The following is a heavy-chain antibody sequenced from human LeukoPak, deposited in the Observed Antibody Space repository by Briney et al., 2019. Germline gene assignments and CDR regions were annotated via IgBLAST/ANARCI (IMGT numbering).Heavy chain of an antibody. CDR3: ARDFGVIVAGYMDV. CDR2: INPNSGGT. D-gene: IGHD2/OR15-2a*01. J-gene: IGHJ6*03. CDR1: EYTFTGYY. Sequence: ASVKVSCKASEYTFTGYYMHWVRQAPGQGLEWMGWINPNSGGTNYAQKFQGRVTMTRGTSISTAYMELSRLRSDDTAVYYCARDFGVIVAGYMDVWGKGTTVTVSS. V-gene: IGHV1-2*02.